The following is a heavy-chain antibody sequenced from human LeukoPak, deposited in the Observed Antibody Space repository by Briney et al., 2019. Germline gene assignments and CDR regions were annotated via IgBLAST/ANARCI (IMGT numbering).Heavy chain of an antibody. D-gene: IGHD6-19*01. Sequence: SETLSLTCTVSGGSISSYYWNWIRQAPGKGLEWIGAIYYNGNTNYNPSLKSRVTISVDMSKNQFSLNLVSVTAADTAVYYCASRGLRGSGWYRVDYWGQGTLVTVSS. J-gene: IGHJ4*02. CDR3: ASRGLRGSGWYRVDY. V-gene: IGHV4-59*12. CDR1: GGSISSYY. CDR2: IYYNGNT.